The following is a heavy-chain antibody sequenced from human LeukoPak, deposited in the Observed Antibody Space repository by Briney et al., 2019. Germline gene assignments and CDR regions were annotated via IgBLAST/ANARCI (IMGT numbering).Heavy chain of an antibody. CDR1: GYTFTNYG. Sequence: ASVKVSCKASGYTFTNYGISWVRQAPGQGLEWMGWMNPNSGNTGYAQKFQGRVTMTRNTSISTAYMELSSLRSEDTAVYYCARVVPAAIYYMDVWGKGTTVTVSS. V-gene: IGHV1-8*02. CDR2: MNPNSGNT. J-gene: IGHJ6*03. D-gene: IGHD2-2*02. CDR3: ARVVPAAIYYMDV.